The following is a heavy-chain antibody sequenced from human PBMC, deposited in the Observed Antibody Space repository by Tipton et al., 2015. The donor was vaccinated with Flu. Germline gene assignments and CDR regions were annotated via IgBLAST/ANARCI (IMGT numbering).Heavy chain of an antibody. V-gene: IGHV3-9*01. CDR2: LNWNSNSI. D-gene: IGHD6-19*01. CDR3: VKDSAVAGHPFANSAFDH. Sequence: SLRLSCAASGFNFNAYAMHWVRQAPGKGLEWVSGLNWNSNSINYADSVKGRFTTYRDNAKKSLYLQMNSLRVEDTALYYCVKDSAVAGHPFANSAFDHWGQGTLVTVSS. CDR1: GFNFNAYA. J-gene: IGHJ4*02.